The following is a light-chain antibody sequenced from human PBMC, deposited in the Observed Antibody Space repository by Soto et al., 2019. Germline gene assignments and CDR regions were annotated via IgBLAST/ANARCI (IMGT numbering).Light chain of an antibody. CDR1: SSNIGTNT. J-gene: IGLJ1*01. Sequence: VLTQPPSASGTPGQRVTISCSGSSSNIGTNTVNWFQQLPGTAPKLLIYSNNQRPSGVPDRFSGSKSGTSASLAISGLQSEDEADYYCAAWDDSLNGYVFGTGTKVTVL. CDR2: SNN. CDR3: AAWDDSLNGYV. V-gene: IGLV1-44*01.